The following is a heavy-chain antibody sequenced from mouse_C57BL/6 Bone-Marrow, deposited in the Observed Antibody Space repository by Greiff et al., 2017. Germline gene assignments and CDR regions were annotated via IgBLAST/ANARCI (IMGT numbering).Heavy chain of an antibody. CDR3: ARGYYGSSSWYFDV. CDR2: IHPNSGST. D-gene: IGHD1-1*01. CDR1: GYTFTSYW. V-gene: IGHV1-64*01. Sequence: QVQLQQPGAELVKPGASVKLSCKASGYTFTSYWMHWVKQRPGQGLEWIGMIHPNSGSTNYNEKFKSKATLTVDKSSSTAYMQLSSLTSEDSAVYYCARGYYGSSSWYFDVWGTGTTVTVSS. J-gene: IGHJ1*03.